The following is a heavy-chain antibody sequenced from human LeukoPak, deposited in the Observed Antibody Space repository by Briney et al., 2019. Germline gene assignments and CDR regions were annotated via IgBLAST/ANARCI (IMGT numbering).Heavy chain of an antibody. Sequence: PGGSLRLSCEASGFTFSSYAMHWVRQAPGKGLEWVAVISYDGSNKYYADSVKGRFTISRDNSKNTLYLQMNSLRAEDTAVYYCARVPHCSSTSCYEVGATTHPDYWGQGTLVTVSS. CDR2: ISYDGSNK. J-gene: IGHJ4*02. CDR1: GFTFSSYA. D-gene: IGHD2-2*01. CDR3: ARVPHCSSTSCYEVGATTHPDY. V-gene: IGHV3-30-3*01.